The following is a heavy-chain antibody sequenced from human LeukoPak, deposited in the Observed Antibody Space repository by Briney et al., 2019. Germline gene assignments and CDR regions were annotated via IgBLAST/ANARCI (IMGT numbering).Heavy chain of an antibody. CDR3: SSTYYYDSSGYTGGSY. Sequence: PGGSLRLSCAASGFSFSSYWMHWVRQAPGKGLVWVSIINTDGSSTNYADSVKGRFTISRDNSKNTLYLQMNSLRAEDTAVYYCSSTYYYDSSGYTGGSYWGQGTLVTVSS. CDR1: GFSFSSYW. J-gene: IGHJ4*02. V-gene: IGHV3-74*01. D-gene: IGHD3-22*01. CDR2: INTDGSST.